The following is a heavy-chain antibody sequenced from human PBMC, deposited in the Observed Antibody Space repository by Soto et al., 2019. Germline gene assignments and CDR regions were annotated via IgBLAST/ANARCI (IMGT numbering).Heavy chain of an antibody. V-gene: IGHV4-34*01. D-gene: IGHD6-19*01. Sequence: SETLSLTCGVYGGSFSGYYWSWIRQPPGKGLEWIGEINHSGSTNYNPSLKSRVTISVDTSKNQFSLKLSSVTAADTAVYYCARGRVSSGWYRDYWGQGTLVTVSS. CDR3: ARGRVSSGWYRDY. CDR2: INHSGST. CDR1: GGSFSGYY. J-gene: IGHJ4*02.